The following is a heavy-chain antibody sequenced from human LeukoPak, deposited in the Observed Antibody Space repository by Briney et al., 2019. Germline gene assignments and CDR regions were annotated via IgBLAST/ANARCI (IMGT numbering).Heavy chain of an antibody. J-gene: IGHJ6*03. CDR3: AKDGSEAGFYYYCYYMDV. Sequence: GGSLRLSCAASGFTFSSYAMSWVRQAPGKGREWVSAISGSGGSTYYADSVKGRFTISGDNSKNTLYLQMNSLRAEDTAVYYCAKDGSEAGFYYYCYYMDVWGKGTTVTVSS. V-gene: IGHV3-23*01. CDR2: ISGSGGST. CDR1: GFTFSSYA. D-gene: IGHD6-19*01.